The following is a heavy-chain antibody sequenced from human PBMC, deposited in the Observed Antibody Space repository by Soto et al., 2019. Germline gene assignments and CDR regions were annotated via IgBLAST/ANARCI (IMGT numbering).Heavy chain of an antibody. CDR1: GYTFTSYG. V-gene: IGHV1-18*01. CDR3: ARGHYDILTPHIYGMDV. J-gene: IGHJ6*02. D-gene: IGHD3-9*01. Sequence: QVQLVQSGAEVKKPGASVKVSCKASGYTFTSYGISWVRQAPGQGIEWMGWISAYNGNTNYAQKLQGRVTMTTDTSTSTAYMELRSLRSDDTAVYYCARGHYDILTPHIYGMDVWGQGTTVTVSS. CDR2: ISAYNGNT.